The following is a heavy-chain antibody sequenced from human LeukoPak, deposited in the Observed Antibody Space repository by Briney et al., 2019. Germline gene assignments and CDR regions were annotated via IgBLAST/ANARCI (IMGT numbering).Heavy chain of an antibody. CDR1: GFTLDELS. Sequence: ASVKVSCKVSGFTLDELSMHWLRQAPGKGPEWMGGFDPEDGETVYAQKFQGRVTMTRDTSTSTVYMELSSLRSEDTAVYYCARDQGYFDCMDVWGKGTTVTISS. D-gene: IGHD3-9*01. CDR2: FDPEDGET. J-gene: IGHJ6*03. CDR3: ARDQGYFDCMDV. V-gene: IGHV1-24*01.